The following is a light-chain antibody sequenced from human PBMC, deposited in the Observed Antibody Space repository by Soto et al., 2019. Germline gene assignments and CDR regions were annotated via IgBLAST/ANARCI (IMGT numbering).Light chain of an antibody. CDR1: QTVLYSPNNKNY. CDR3: HQYSDVPQT. J-gene: IGKJ1*01. V-gene: IGKV4-1*01. Sequence: DIVLTQSPDSLAVSLGERPTINCKSSQTVLYSPNNKNYLAWFQQKPGQPPKLLIYWASNRESGVPDRFSGTGSGTDFTLTISSLQPEESEVYYCHQYSDVPQTFGQGTKVEIK. CDR2: WAS.